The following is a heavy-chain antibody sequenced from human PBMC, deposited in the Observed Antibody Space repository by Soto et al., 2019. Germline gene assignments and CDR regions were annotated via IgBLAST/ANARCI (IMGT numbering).Heavy chain of an antibody. CDR3: ARVGYYYNFDY. CDR2: INPSGGST. D-gene: IGHD3-10*01. V-gene: IGHV1-46*01. J-gene: IGHJ4*02. CDR1: GYTFTSYY. Sequence: QVQLVQSGAEVKKPGASVKVSCNASGYTFTSYYMHWVRQAPGQGLEWMGIINPSGGSTSYAQKFQGRVTMTRDTSTSTVYMELSSLTSEDTAVYYCARVGYYYNFDYWGQGTLVTVSS.